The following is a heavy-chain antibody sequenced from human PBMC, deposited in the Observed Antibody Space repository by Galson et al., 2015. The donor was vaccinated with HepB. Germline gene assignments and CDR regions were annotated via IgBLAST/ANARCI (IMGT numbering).Heavy chain of an antibody. D-gene: IGHD3-9*01. CDR1: GFTFNNYA. CDR2: ISNTGGST. V-gene: IGHV3-23*01. CDR3: AKDGTDWGHLRSFDWLLFPYYFDF. J-gene: IGHJ4*02. Sequence: SLRLSCAASGFTFNNYAMNWVRQVPGKGLEWVSTISNTGGSTYYADSVKGRFTISRDNSKNTLYLQMNSLRAEDTVVYYCAKDGTDWGHLRSFDWLLFPYYFDFWGQGTLVTVSS.